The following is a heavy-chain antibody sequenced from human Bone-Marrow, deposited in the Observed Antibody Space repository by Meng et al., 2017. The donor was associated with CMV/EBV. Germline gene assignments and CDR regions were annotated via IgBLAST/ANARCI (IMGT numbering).Heavy chain of an antibody. D-gene: IGHD6-13*01. CDR3: ATDRRAFRWYAY. V-gene: IGHV1-18*01. CDR2: ISAYNGNT. Sequence: QGQAAQAGGEGKRPGASGKVPCKASSYTFTSYGISWVRQAPGQGLEWMGWISAYNGNTNYAQKLQGRVTMTTDTSASTAYMELRSLRSEDTAVYYCATDRRAFRWYAYWGQGTLVTVSS. J-gene: IGHJ4*02. CDR1: SYTFTSYG.